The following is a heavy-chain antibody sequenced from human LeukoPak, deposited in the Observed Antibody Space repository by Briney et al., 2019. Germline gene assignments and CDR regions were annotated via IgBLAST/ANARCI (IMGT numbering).Heavy chain of an antibody. J-gene: IGHJ4*02. CDR2: ISSSSSAI. CDR1: GFTFSSYT. D-gene: IGHD3-9*01. V-gene: IGHV3-48*02. CDR3: ARGALRYSDY. Sequence: GGSLRLSCAASGFTFSSYTMNWVRQAPGKGLEWVSSISSSSSAIYYAASVKGRFTISRDNARNSLYLQMNSLRDEDTAVYYCARGALRYSDYWGQGTLVTVSS.